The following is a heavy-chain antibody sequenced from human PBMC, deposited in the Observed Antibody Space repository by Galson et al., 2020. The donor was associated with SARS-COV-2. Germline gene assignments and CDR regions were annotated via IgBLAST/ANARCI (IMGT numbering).Heavy chain of an antibody. J-gene: IGHJ4*02. CDR2: IYHSGST. D-gene: IGHD4-17*01. CDR3: ARLGLTTVDY. Sequence: SETLSLTCAVSGYSISSGYYWGWIRQPPGKGLEWIGSIYHSGSTYYNPSLTSRVTISVDTSKNQFSLKLSSVTAADTAVYYCARLGLTTVDYWGQGTLVTVSS. CDR1: GYSISSGYY. V-gene: IGHV4-38-2*01.